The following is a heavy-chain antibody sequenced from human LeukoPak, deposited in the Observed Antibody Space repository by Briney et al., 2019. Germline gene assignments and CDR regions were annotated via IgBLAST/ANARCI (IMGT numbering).Heavy chain of an antibody. CDR2: ISGSGGST. Sequence: GGSLRLSCAASGFTFSNYAMSWVRQAPGKGLEWVSAISGSGGSTYYADFVKGRFTISRDNSKNTLYLQMNSLRAEDTAVYYCAKGGGYGSGTYSEDWGQGILVTVSS. D-gene: IGHD3-10*01. V-gene: IGHV3-23*01. CDR1: GFTFSNYA. J-gene: IGHJ4*02. CDR3: AKGGGYGSGTYSED.